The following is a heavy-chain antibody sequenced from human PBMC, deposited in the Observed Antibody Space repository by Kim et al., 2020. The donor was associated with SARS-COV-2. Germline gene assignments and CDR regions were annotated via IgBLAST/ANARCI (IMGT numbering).Heavy chain of an antibody. CDR3: AKGYYGSGAPFDP. V-gene: IGHV3-23*01. D-gene: IGHD3-10*01. CDR2: ISNSGTGT. CDR1: GLTFSSYA. J-gene: IGHJ5*02. Sequence: VGSLRLSCAASGLTFSSYAMTWVRQAPGKGLEWVSGISNSGTGTYYADSVKGRFTISRDNSKNTLYLQMNSLRAEDTAVYYCAKGYYGSGAPFDPWGQGTLVTVSS.